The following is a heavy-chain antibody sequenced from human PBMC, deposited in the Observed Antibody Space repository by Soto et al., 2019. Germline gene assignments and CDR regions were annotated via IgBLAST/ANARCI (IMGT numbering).Heavy chain of an antibody. J-gene: IGHJ5*02. V-gene: IGHV4-31*03. CDR3: AGGSSKSWFDP. D-gene: IGHD6-6*01. CDR1: GGSISSGGYY. Sequence: QVQLQESGPGLVKASQTLSLTCTVSGGSISSGGYYWSWLRQHPGKGLEWIGYIYYNGNTYYNPSLKSRITISLDTSKNQFSLKLTSVTAADTAVYYCAGGSSKSWFDPWGQGTLVTVSS. CDR2: IYYNGNT.